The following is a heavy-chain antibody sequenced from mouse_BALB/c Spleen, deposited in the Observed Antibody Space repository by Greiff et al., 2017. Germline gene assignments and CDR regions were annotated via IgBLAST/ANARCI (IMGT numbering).Heavy chain of an antibody. Sequence: EVQLQESGPGLVKPSQSLSLTCTVTGYSITSDYAWNWIRQFPGNKLEWMGYISYSGSTSYNPSLKSRISITRDTSKNQFFLQLNSVTTEDTATYYCASYGSRPMDYWGQGTSVTVSS. D-gene: IGHD1-1*01. CDR3: ASYGSRPMDY. V-gene: IGHV3-2*02. CDR1: GYSITSDYA. CDR2: ISYSGST. J-gene: IGHJ4*01.